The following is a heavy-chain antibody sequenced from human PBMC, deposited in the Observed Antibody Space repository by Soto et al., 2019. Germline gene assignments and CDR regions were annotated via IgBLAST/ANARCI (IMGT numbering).Heavy chain of an antibody. CDR3: ARVPGGGILNY. CDR1: GFTVSSSY. CDR2: IYGGGST. J-gene: IGHJ4*02. V-gene: IGHV3-66*01. D-gene: IGHD2-15*01. Sequence: PGGSLRLSCAASGFTVSSSYMNWVRQAPGKGLEWVSLIYGGGSTYYADSVKGRFTISRDNSKNTLYLQMNSLRAEDTAVYYCARVPGGGILNYWGPGTLVTVSS.